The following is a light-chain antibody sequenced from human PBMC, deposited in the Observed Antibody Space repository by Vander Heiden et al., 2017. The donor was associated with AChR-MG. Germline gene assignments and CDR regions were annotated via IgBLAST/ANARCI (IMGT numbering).Light chain of an antibody. CDR2: RAS. CDR3: QQCSSYSDIS. Sequence: DIQMTQSPSTLSDSVGDRVTITCRASQSIGTWLAWYQQNQGKSPRLLIYRASNLESGVPSRFSGSGSGTEFTLTISSLQPDDFGTYYCQQCSSYSDISFGQGTRLEIK. V-gene: IGKV1-5*03. CDR1: QSIGTW. J-gene: IGKJ5*01.